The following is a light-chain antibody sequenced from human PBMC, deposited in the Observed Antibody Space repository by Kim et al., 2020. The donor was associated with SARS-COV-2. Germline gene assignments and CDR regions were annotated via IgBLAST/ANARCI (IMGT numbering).Light chain of an antibody. V-gene: IGKV1-16*02. J-gene: IGKJ1*01. Sequence: ASVGDRGTITCRASQDISNHLAWFQQKPGTAPKSLIFAASSLQSAVPSKFSGSGSGTDFTLTISSLQPEDFATYYCQQYHNFPWTFGQGTKVDIK. CDR2: AAS. CDR3: QQYHNFPWT. CDR1: QDISNH.